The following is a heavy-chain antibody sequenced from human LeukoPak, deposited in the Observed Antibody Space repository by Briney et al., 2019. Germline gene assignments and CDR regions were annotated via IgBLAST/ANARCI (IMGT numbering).Heavy chain of an antibody. J-gene: IGHJ3*02. D-gene: IGHD2-2*01. CDR1: GGTFSSYA. V-gene: IGHV1-69*13. Sequence: SVKVSCKASGGTFSSYAISWVRQAPGQGLEWMGGIIPIFGTANYAQRFQGGVTITADESTSTAYMELSSLRSEDTAVYYCASTEKGYCSSTSCFPDAFDIWGQGTMVTVSS. CDR3: ASTEKGYCSSTSCFPDAFDI. CDR2: IIPIFGTA.